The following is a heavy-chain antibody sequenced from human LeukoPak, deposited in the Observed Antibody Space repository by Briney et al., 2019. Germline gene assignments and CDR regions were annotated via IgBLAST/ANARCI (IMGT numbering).Heavy chain of an antibody. CDR3: ARETSWLGGDAFDI. CDR2: IHHSGST. J-gene: IGHJ3*02. Sequence: TETLSLTCSVSGGSISSYYWSWIRQPPGKRLEWIGDIHHSGSTHYNPSLKSRVTISMDTSKNQFSLKLSSVTAADTAEYYCARETSWLGGDAFDIWGPGTMVSVSS. V-gene: IGHV4-59*01. CDR1: GGSISSYY. D-gene: IGHD2-2*01.